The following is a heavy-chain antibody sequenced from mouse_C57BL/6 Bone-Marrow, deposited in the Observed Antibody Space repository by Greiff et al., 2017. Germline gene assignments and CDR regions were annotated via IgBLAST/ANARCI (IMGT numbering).Heavy chain of an antibody. CDR3: ARVYGNYVDAMDY. CDR1: GYTFTSYW. J-gene: IGHJ4*01. Sequence: QVQLKESGAELVKPGASVKLSCKASGYTFTSYWMHWVKQRPGRGLEWIGRIDPNSGGTKYNEKFKSKATLTVDQPSSTAYMQLSSLTSEDSAVYYCARVYGNYVDAMDYWGQGTSVTVSS. V-gene: IGHV1-72*01. CDR2: IDPNSGGT. D-gene: IGHD2-1*01.